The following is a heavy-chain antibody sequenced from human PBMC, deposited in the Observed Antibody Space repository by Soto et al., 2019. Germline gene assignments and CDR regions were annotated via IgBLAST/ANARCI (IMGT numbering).Heavy chain of an antibody. V-gene: IGHV1-69*04. J-gene: IGHJ5*02. D-gene: IGHD3-22*01. CDR2: IIPILGIA. Sequence: GASVKVSCKASGGTFSSYTVSWVRQAPGQGLEWMGRIIPILGIANYAQKFQGRVTITADKSTSTAYMELSSLRSEDTAVYYCARDTGTDSSGYYRLFSWGQGTLVTVS. CDR1: GGTFSSYT. CDR3: ARDTGTDSSGYYRLFS.